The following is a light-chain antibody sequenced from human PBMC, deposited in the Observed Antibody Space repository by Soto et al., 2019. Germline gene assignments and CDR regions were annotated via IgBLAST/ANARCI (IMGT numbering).Light chain of an antibody. CDR3: FSYSGLGTYV. CDR1: SSDVGSYNL. V-gene: IGLV2-23*02. Sequence: QSVLTQPASVSGSPGQSITISCTGTSSDVGSYNLVSWYQQHPGKAPKLMIYEVNKRPSGVSNRFSGSKSGNTASLTISGLQAGDEADYSSFSYSGLGTYVFVPGTKVPVL. CDR2: EVN. J-gene: IGLJ1*01.